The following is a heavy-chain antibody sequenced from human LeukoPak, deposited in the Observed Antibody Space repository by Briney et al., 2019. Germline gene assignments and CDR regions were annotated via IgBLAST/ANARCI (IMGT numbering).Heavy chain of an antibody. CDR3: ARGPRIAVAGRRSWFDP. Sequence: TSETLSLTCAVYGGSFSGYYWSWIRQPPGKGLEWIGEINHSGSTNYNPSLKSRVTISVDTSKNQFSLKLSSVTAADTAVYYCARGPRIAVAGRRSWFDPWGQGTLGTVSS. CDR2: INHSGST. D-gene: IGHD6-19*01. CDR1: GGSFSGYY. V-gene: IGHV4-34*01. J-gene: IGHJ5*02.